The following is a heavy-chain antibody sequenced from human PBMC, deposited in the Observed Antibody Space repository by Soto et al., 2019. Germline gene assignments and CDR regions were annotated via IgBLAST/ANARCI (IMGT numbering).Heavy chain of an antibody. V-gene: IGHV1-69*12. Sequence: QVQLVQSGAEVKKPGSSVKVSCKASGGTFSSYAISWVRQAPGQGLEWMGGIIPIFGTANYAQKFQGRVTITADESTSTAYMDLSSLRSEDTAVYYCARLGAAAGTPYYYYGMDVWGQGTTVTVSS. D-gene: IGHD6-13*01. J-gene: IGHJ6*02. CDR2: IIPIFGTA. CDR3: ARLGAAAGTPYYYYGMDV. CDR1: GGTFSSYA.